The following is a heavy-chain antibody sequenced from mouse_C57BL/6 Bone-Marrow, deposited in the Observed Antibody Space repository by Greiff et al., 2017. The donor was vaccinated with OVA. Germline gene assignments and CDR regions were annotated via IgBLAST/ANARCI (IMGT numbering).Heavy chain of an antibody. CDR2: IYPRSGNT. D-gene: IGHD3-2*02. CDR3: ARAQYFDY. J-gene: IGHJ2*01. V-gene: IGHV1-81*01. CDR1: GYTFTSYG. Sequence: QVQLQESGAELARPGASVKLSCKASGYTFTSYGISWVKQRTGQGLEWIGEIYPRSGNTYYNEKFKGKATLTADKSSSTAYMELRSLTSEDSAVYFCARAQYFDYWGQGTTLTVSS.